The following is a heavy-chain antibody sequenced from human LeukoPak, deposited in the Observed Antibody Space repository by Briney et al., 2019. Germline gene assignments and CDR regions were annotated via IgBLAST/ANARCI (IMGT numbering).Heavy chain of an antibody. D-gene: IGHD2-2*01. CDR1: GYTFTRYY. V-gene: IGHV1-46*01. Sequence: ASVKVSCKASGYTFTRYYMHWVRQAPGQGLEWMGMINPSGGSTSYAQRFQGRVTMTRDTSTSTVYMELSSPRSEDTAVYYCAREGCSSSSCYMGSGWFDPWGQGTLVTVSS. CDR2: INPSGGST. CDR3: AREGCSSSSCYMGSGWFDP. J-gene: IGHJ5*02.